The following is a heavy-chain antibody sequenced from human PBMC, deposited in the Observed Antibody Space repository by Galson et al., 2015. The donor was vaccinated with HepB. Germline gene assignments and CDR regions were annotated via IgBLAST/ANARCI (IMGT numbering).Heavy chain of an antibody. V-gene: IGHV1-69*06. CDR2: IIPIFGTA. CDR1: EGTFSSYA. J-gene: IGHJ6*02. D-gene: IGHD5/OR15-5a*01. CDR3: ARDVSCGYSVPEYPADYYYGMDV. Sequence: SVKVSCKASEGTFSSYAISWVRQAPGQGLEWMGGIIPIFGTANYAQKFQGRVTITADKSTSTAYMELSSLRSEDTAVYYCARDVSCGYSVPEYPADYYYGMDVWGQGTTVTVSS.